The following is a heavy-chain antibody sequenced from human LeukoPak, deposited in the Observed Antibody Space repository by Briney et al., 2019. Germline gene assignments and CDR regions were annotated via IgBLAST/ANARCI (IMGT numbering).Heavy chain of an antibody. D-gene: IGHD2-2*01. CDR1: GGSISSYY. V-gene: IGHV4-59*01. CDR2: IYYSGST. J-gene: IGHJ5*02. Sequence: SSETLSLTCTVSGGSISSYYWSWIRQPPGKGLEWIGYIYYSGSTNYNPSLKSRVTISVDTSKNQFSLKLSSVTAADTAVYYCARDSVGRYCSSASCSQGWFDPWGQGTLVTVSS. CDR3: ARDSVGRYCSSASCSQGWFDP.